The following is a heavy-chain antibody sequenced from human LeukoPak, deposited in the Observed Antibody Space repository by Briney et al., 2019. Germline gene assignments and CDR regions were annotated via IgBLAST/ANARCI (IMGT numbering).Heavy chain of an antibody. V-gene: IGHV3-23*01. J-gene: IGHJ4*02. CDR2: ISGGGGST. CDR3: VNYGSGSYSGPDY. D-gene: IGHD3-10*01. Sequence: PGGSLRLSCAASGFTFSSYAMTWVRQAPGKGLEWVSAISGGGGSTYYADSMKGRFTISRDNSKNTLYLQMNSLRAEDTAIFYCVNYGSGSYSGPDYWGQGTLVTVSS. CDR1: GFTFSSYA.